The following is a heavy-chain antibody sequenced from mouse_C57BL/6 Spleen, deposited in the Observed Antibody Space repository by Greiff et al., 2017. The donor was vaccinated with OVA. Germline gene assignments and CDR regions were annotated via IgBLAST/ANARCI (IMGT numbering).Heavy chain of an antibody. CDR3: ARIARYYYGSSPYYYAMDY. Sequence: QVQLKESGPGILQPSQTLSLTCSFSGFSLSTFGMGVGWIRQPSGKGLEWLAHIWWDDDKYYNPALKSRLTISKDTSKNQVFLKIANVDTADTATYYCARIARYYYGSSPYYYAMDYWGQGTSVTVSS. CDR2: IWWDDDK. V-gene: IGHV8-8*01. CDR1: GFSLSTFGMG. J-gene: IGHJ4*01. D-gene: IGHD1-1*01.